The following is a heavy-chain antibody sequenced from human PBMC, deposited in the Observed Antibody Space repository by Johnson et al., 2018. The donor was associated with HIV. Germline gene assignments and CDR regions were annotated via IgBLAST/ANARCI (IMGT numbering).Heavy chain of an antibody. J-gene: IGHJ3*02. D-gene: IGHD5-24*01. CDR1: GFTFSSYW. CDR3: ARPRRGLATNRDAFDI. Sequence: VQLVESGGGVVQPWGSLRLSCAASGFTFSSYWMSWVRQAPGKGLEWVANIKQDGSEKYYVDSVKGRFTISRDNAKNSLYLHMNSLRAEDTAVYYCARPRRGLATNRDAFDIWGQGTMVTVSS. V-gene: IGHV3-7*01. CDR2: IKQDGSEK.